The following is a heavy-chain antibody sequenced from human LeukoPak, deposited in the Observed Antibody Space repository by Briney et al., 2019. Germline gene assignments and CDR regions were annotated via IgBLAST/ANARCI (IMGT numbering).Heavy chain of an antibody. CDR3: ARETPPLAFDI. J-gene: IGHJ3*02. Sequence: GGSLRLSCVGSGFILSSYAMSWVRQTPGQGLQWVSSLGISGDYAWYAGSVKGRFTISRDNSKNTLYLQMGSLRAEDMAVYYCARETPPLAFDIWGQGTMVTVSS. CDR2: LGISGDYA. CDR1: GFILSSYA. V-gene: IGHV3-23*01.